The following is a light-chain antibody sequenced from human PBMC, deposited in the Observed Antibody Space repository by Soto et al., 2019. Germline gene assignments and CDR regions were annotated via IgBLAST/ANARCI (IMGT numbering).Light chain of an antibody. V-gene: IGKV1-9*01. J-gene: IGKJ2*01. CDR2: AAS. Sequence: DIQFIHSPSSLSASVGDRVTITCRSSQGISSYLAWYQQKPAKAPNLLIYAASTLQSGVPSRFSGSGSGTEFTLTISSLQPEDFATYYCQQFNSYPYTFGQGTKVDIK. CDR1: QGISSY. CDR3: QQFNSYPYT.